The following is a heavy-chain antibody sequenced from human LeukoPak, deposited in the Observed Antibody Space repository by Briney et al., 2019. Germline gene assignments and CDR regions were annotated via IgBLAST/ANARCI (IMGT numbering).Heavy chain of an antibody. D-gene: IGHD5-12*01. V-gene: IGHV3-23*01. CDR1: GFTFSSYA. Sequence: TGGSLRLSCAASGFTFSSYAMSWVRQAPGKGLEWVSAISGSGGSTYYADSVKGRFTISRDNSKNTLYLQMNSLRAEDTAVYYCARPLRSGSDAFDIWGQGTMVTVSS. CDR2: ISGSGGST. CDR3: ARPLRSGSDAFDI. J-gene: IGHJ3*02.